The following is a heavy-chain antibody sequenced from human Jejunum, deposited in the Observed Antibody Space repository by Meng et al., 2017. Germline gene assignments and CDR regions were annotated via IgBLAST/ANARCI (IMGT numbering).Heavy chain of an antibody. V-gene: IGHV4-34*01. J-gene: IGHJ2*01. Sequence: QVQLQQWGAGLLKPSETLSLTCPGYGGSFSDHYWTWIRQPPGKGLEWVGQINHSGSTNSNPSLKSRVTISVDTSKNQFSLTLRSVTAADSAMYYCARGFGRSWRRYWYFDLWGRGTLVTVSS. CDR2: INHSGST. D-gene: IGHD3-3*01. CDR3: ARGFGRSWRRYWYFDL. CDR1: GGSFSDHY.